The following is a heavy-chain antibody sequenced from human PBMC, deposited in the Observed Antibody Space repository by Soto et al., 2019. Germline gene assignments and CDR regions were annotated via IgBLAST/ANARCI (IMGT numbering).Heavy chain of an antibody. D-gene: IGHD6-6*01. J-gene: IGHJ5*02. CDR1: GYTFTGYY. V-gene: IGHV1-2*04. CDR2: INPNSGGT. Sequence: QVQLVQSGAEVKKPGASVKVSCKASGYTFTGYYMHWVRQAPGQGLEWMGWINPNSGGTNYAQKFQGWVTMTGDTSISTAYMELSRLRSDDTAVYYCARGYSSSTSRHNWFDPWGQGTLVTVSS. CDR3: ARGYSSSTSRHNWFDP.